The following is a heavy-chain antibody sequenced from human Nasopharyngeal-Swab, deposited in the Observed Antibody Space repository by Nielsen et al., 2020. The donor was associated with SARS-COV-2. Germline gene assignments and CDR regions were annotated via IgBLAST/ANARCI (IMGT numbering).Heavy chain of an antibody. V-gene: IGHV5-10-1*01. J-gene: IGHJ4*02. CDR3: ARDVSGNY. D-gene: IGHD5/OR15-5a*01. Sequence: VRQMPGKGLEWMGRIDPSDSYTNYGPSFQGHVTISVDKSISAAYLQWTSLKASDTAMYYCARDVSGNYWGQGTLVTSPQ. CDR2: IDPSDSYT.